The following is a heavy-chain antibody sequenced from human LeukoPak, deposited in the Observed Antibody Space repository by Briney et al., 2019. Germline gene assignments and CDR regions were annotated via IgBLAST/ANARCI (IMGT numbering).Heavy chain of an antibody. CDR2: MNPNSGNT. V-gene: IGHV1-8*01. CDR3: ASPPRQHTAVDQYSGSTRHYYGMDV. Sequence: ASVKVSCKASGYTFSNYDINWVRQAPGQGLEWMGWMNPNSGNTGSAQKFQGRVTMTRSTSINTVYMELTSLRSEDTALYYCASPPRQHTAVDQYSGSTRHYYGMDVWGQGTTVIVSS. D-gene: IGHD5-12*01. J-gene: IGHJ6*02. CDR1: GYTFSNYD.